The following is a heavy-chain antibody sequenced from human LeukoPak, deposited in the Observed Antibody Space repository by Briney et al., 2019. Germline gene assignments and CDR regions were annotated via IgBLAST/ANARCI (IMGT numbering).Heavy chain of an antibody. CDR3: ARHPRASSGWYVDP. J-gene: IGHJ5*02. Sequence: SETLSLTCTVSGGSISSRSYYWGWIRQPPGKGLEWIGSIDSGSTYYNPSLKSRVTISVDTSKNQFSLKLSSVTAADAAVYYCARHPRASSGWYVDPWGQGTLVTVSS. CDR1: GGSISSRSYY. CDR2: IDSGST. V-gene: IGHV4-39*01. D-gene: IGHD6-19*01.